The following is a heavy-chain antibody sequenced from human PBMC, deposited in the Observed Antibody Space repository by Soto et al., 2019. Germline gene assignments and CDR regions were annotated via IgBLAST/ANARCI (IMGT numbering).Heavy chain of an antibody. V-gene: IGHV1-18*01. J-gene: IGHJ6*02. CDR2: ISAYNGNT. Sequence: XSVNVSCKASGYTFTSYGTSLVRQTLGQGLEWMGWISAYNGNTNYAQKLQGRVTMTTDTSTSTAYMELRSLRPDDTAVYYCASLGDHYYYYGMDVWGQGTTVTVSS. D-gene: IGHD4-17*01. CDR3: ASLGDHYYYYGMDV. CDR1: GYTFTSYG.